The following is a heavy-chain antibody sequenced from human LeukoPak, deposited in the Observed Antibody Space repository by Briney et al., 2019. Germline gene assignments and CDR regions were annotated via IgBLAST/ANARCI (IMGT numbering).Heavy chain of an antibody. Sequence: PGGSLRLSCAASGFTFSHAWMSWVRQAPRKGLELVARIKNKPDGGTSDYTAPVKGRFTISRDDSKSTLYLQMNSLRAEDTAVFYCARGLAYYYFLDFWGQGTLVTVSS. CDR2: IKNKPDGGTS. J-gene: IGHJ4*02. CDR3: ARGLAYYYFLDF. D-gene: IGHD3-10*01. V-gene: IGHV3-15*01. CDR1: GFTFSHAW.